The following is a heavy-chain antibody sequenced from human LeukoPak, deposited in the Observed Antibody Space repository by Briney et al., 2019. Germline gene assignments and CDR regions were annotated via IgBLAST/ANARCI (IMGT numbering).Heavy chain of an antibody. Sequence: PGGSLRLSCSASGFTFSSYAMHWVRQAPGKGLEYVSAISSNGGSTYYADSVKGRFTISRDNSKNTLYLQMSSLRAEDTAVYYCVKGSSSWYAWGNWFDPWGQGTLVTVSS. J-gene: IGHJ5*02. CDR2: ISSNGGST. CDR1: GFTFSSYA. V-gene: IGHV3-64D*06. D-gene: IGHD6-13*01. CDR3: VKGSSSWYAWGNWFDP.